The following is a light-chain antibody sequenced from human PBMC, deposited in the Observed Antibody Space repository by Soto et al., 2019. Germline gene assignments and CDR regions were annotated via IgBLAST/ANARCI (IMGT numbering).Light chain of an antibody. CDR3: GMWEISLNVWV. J-gene: IGLJ3*02. V-gene: IGLV1-51*02. CDR1: NSNIGDND. Sequence: QSVLTQPPSVSAAPGQKVTISCSGRNSNIGDNDFSWYQHVPGTAPKVLIYEDNMRPSGIPDRFSASKSGTSATLYITGLQDGDDADYYSGMWEISLNVWVFGGGTKLTVL. CDR2: EDN.